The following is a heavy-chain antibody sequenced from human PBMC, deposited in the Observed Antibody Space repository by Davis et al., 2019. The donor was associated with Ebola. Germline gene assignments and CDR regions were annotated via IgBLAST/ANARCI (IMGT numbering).Heavy chain of an antibody. D-gene: IGHD3-16*01. CDR3: AERGGSV. Sequence: PSETLSLTCTVSGGSISNYQWSWIRQPPGKRLEWIGSIYYTGSAYYNSSLNSRVTISVDTSKNQFSLKLSSVTAADTAMYYCAERGGSVWGQGTLVTVSS. J-gene: IGHJ4*02. V-gene: IGHV4-59*01. CDR2: IYYTGSA. CDR1: GGSISNYQ.